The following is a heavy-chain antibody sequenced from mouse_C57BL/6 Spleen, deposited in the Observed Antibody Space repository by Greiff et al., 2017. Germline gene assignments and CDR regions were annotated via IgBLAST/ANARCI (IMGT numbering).Heavy chain of an antibody. D-gene: IGHD1-1*01. CDR3: ARGYYYGSFDY. CDR1: GYSITSGYY. J-gene: IGHJ2*01. Sequence: LQQSGPGLVKPSQSLSLTCSVTGYSITSGYYWNWIRQFPGNKLEWMGYISYDGSNNYNPSLKNRISITRDTSKNQFFLKLNSVTTEDTATYYCARGYYYGSFDYWGQGTTLTVSS. CDR2: ISYDGSN. V-gene: IGHV3-6*01.